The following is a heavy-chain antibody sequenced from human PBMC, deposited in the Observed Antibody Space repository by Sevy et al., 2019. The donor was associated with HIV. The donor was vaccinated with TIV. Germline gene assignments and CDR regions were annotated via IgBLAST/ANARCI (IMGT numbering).Heavy chain of an antibody. CDR1: GASISSSGYY. Sequence: SETLSLTCSVSGASISSSGYYWGWIRQPPGKGLEWIASIRYSGSTFYNPSLRSRVTISADTSKNQFSLKLNSVTAADTARYYCAGPTLTYSSGWSYYYYWGQGTVVTVSS. D-gene: IGHD6-19*01. CDR2: IRYSGST. V-gene: IGHV4-39*01. CDR3: AGPTLTYSSGWSYYYY. J-gene: IGHJ4*02.